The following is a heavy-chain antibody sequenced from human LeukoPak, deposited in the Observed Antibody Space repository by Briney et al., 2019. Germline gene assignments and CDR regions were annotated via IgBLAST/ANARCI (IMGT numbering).Heavy chain of an antibody. CDR3: ATHPGGLQSGFDN. D-gene: IGHD5-24*01. Sequence: PGESLKISSKGSGYSFTSYWIGWVRQMPGKGLEYMGIIHPGDSDTRYSPSFHGQVTISVDRSSSTAYLQWSRLKASDTAMYYCATHPGGLQSGFDNWGQGTLVTVSS. CDR1: GYSFTSYW. V-gene: IGHV5-51*01. J-gene: IGHJ4*02. CDR2: IHPGDSDT.